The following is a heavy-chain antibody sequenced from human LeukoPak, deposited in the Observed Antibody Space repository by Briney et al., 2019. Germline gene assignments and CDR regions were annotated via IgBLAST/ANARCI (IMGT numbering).Heavy chain of an antibody. J-gene: IGHJ4*02. D-gene: IGHD4-11*01. CDR1: GFTFSSYG. V-gene: IGHV3-74*01. Sequence: PGGSLRLSCAASGFTFSSYGMHWVRQAPGKGLVWVSRINSDGSSTSHADSVKGRFTISRDNAKNTLFLQMNSLRAEDTAVYYCAREGYSGPYLDYWGQGTLVTVSS. CDR3: AREGYSGPYLDY. CDR2: INSDGSST.